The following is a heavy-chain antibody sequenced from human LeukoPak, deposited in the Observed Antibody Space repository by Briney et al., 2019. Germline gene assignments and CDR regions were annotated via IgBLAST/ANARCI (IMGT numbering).Heavy chain of an antibody. CDR2: IYYSGST. V-gene: IGHV4-31*03. Sequence: PSETLSLTCTVSGGSISSGGYYWSWIRQHPGKGLEWIGYIYYSGSTYYNPSLKSRVTISVDTSKNQFSLKLSSVTAADTAVYYCARVLTMVRGAPNWFDPWGQGTLVTVSS. CDR1: GGSISSGGYY. D-gene: IGHD3-10*01. CDR3: ARVLTMVRGAPNWFDP. J-gene: IGHJ5*02.